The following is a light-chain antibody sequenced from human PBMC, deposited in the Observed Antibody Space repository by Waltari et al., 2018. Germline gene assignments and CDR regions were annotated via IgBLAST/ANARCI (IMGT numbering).Light chain of an antibody. Sequence: QSALTQPASVSGSPVQSITISCTGTSSDVGFYNYVSWYQQHPGKAPKLIIYDVSERPSGVSDRFSGSKSGNTASLTISGLQAEDEADYYCNSYAGSSSWVFGGGTKLTVL. V-gene: IGLV2-14*01. J-gene: IGLJ3*02. CDR3: NSYAGSSSWV. CDR1: SSDVGFYNY. CDR2: DVS.